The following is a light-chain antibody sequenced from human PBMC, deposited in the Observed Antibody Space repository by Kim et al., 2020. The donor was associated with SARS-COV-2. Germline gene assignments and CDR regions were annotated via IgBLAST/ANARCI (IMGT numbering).Light chain of an antibody. Sequence: QSALTQPRSVSGSPGQSVTISCTGTTSDVGGHNYVSWYQQYPGQVPKLMIYDVTKRPSGVPDRFSGSKSGNTASLTISGLQAEDEADYYCCSYAPGYTYVFGIGTKVTVL. CDR1: TSDVGGHNY. CDR3: CSYAPGYTYV. CDR2: DVT. V-gene: IGLV2-11*01. J-gene: IGLJ1*01.